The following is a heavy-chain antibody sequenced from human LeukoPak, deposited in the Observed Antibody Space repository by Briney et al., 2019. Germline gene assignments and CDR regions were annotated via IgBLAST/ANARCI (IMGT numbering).Heavy chain of an antibody. CDR1: GSTFSTYW. J-gene: IGHJ4*02. Sequence: GGSLRLSCAASGSTFSTYWMHWVRQAPGKGLVWLSRINSDGSSIRYADSVKGRFTISRDNSKNTLYLQMNNLRAEDTAVYYCAKDRWARGDQVATADSVHYWGQGTLVTVSS. V-gene: IGHV3-74*01. CDR2: INSDGSSI. CDR3: AKDRWARGDQVATADSVHY. D-gene: IGHD5-12*01.